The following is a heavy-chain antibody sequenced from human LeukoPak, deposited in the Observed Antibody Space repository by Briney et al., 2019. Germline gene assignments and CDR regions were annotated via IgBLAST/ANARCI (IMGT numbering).Heavy chain of an antibody. Sequence: GGSLRLSCTASGFTVSGNYMSWVRQAPGKGLEWVSVIYLDSTTYYADSVKGRFTISRDNSKNTLYLQMNSLRAADTAVYYCAREKMTTNYFDYWGQGTLVTVSS. D-gene: IGHD4-4*01. CDR2: IYLDSTT. V-gene: IGHV3-66*01. J-gene: IGHJ4*02. CDR1: GFTVSGNY. CDR3: AREKMTTNYFDY.